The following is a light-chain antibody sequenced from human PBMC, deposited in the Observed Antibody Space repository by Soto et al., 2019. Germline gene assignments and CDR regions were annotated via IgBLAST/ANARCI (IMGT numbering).Light chain of an antibody. Sequence: EIVLTQSPGTLSLSPGERATLSCRASQSVSSNFLAWYQQKPGQAPRLLIYGASSRASGIPDRFSGSGSGKDFTLNISRLEPEDFAVYYCQRYGSSPRTFGQGTKVEIK. J-gene: IGKJ1*01. CDR1: QSVSSNF. CDR3: QRYGSSPRT. V-gene: IGKV3-20*01. CDR2: GAS.